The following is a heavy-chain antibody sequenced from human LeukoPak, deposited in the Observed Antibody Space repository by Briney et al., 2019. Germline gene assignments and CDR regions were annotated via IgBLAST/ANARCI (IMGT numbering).Heavy chain of an antibody. CDR2: ISSGSSTI. Sequence: GSLRLSCAASGFTFSTYSMNWVRQAPGRGLEWVSYISSGSSTIFYADSVKGRFTISRDNAQNSLYLQMNSLRDEDTAVYYCARDQGSLYYFDYWGQGTLVTVSS. D-gene: IGHD1-26*01. CDR1: GFTFSTYS. CDR3: ARDQGSLYYFDY. V-gene: IGHV3-48*02. J-gene: IGHJ4*02.